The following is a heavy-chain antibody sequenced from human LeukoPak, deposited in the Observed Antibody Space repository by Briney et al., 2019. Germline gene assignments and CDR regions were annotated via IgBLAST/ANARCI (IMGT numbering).Heavy chain of an antibody. CDR1: GFTFSTYS. V-gene: IGHV3-21*01. Sequence: GGSLRLSCAASGFTFSTYSMNWIRQAPGKGLEWVSSISSSSSYIYYADSVKGRFTISRDNAKNSLYLQMNSLRAEDTAVYYCARWSGMATVTSDYWGQGALVTVSS. CDR3: ARWSGMATVTSDY. J-gene: IGHJ4*02. D-gene: IGHD5-24*01. CDR2: ISSSSSYI.